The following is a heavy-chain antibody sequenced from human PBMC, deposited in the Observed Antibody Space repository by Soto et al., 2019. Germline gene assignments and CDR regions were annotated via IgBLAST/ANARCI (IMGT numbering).Heavy chain of an antibody. D-gene: IGHD3-10*01. CDR2: MYHTGST. Sequence: QLHLHESGPGLVKPSETLSLSCSVSGDSITRSGFYWAWIRRPPGKELEWIGSMYHTGSTYYQPALDSRLTMSVDTSKSQFSLRLTSMTAADAGVYFCARVRGGDTHVFDFWGQGARVTVSS. J-gene: IGHJ4*02. CDR1: GDSITRSGFY. V-gene: IGHV4-39*01. CDR3: ARVRGGDTHVFDF.